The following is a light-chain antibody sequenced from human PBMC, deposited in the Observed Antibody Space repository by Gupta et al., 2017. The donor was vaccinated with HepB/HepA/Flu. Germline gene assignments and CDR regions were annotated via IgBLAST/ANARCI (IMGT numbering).Light chain of an antibody. CDR1: SANIGSNT. V-gene: IGLV1-44*01. CDR3: AAWDDSRKGRV. CDR2: GKN. J-gene: IGLJ2*01. Sequence: QSVLTQPPSASGTPGQRVTISCSGGSANIGSNTVHWYQHLPGTAPKLLIYGKNQRPSGVPYRFFGSTSGTSASLAISGLQSEDEADYYCAAWDDSRKGRVFGGGTKLTVL.